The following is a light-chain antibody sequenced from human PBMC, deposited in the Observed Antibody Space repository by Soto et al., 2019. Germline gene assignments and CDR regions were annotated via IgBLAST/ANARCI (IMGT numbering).Light chain of an antibody. CDR2: GAS. J-gene: IGKJ5*01. Sequence: DIPMTQSASSLSASVWHRVPITCRASLNIGDSLSWFQQKAGKPPTQLIYGASALQSGVPSRFSGSGSGTDFTLTISSLQPEDFATYYCQQSYSTPDTFGQGTRLDIK. CDR1: LNIGDS. V-gene: IGKV1-39*01. CDR3: QQSYSTPDT.